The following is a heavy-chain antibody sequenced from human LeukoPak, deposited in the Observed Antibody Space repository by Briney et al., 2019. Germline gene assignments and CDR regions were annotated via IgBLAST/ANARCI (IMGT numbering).Heavy chain of an antibody. CDR2: INPSGGST. J-gene: IGHJ6*02. Sequence: EASVKVSCKASGYTFTSYYMHWVRQAPGQGLEWMGIINPSGGSTSYAQKFQGRVTMTRDTSTSTVYMELSSLRSEDTAVYYCATDGSGSYEDPRPYYYYGMDVWGQGTTVTVSS. V-gene: IGHV1-46*01. CDR1: GYTFTSYY. D-gene: IGHD3-10*01. CDR3: ATDGSGSYEDPRPYYYYGMDV.